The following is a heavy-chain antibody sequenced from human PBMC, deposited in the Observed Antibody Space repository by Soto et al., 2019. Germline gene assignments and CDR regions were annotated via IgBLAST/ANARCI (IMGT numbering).Heavy chain of an antibody. J-gene: IGHJ5*02. CDR2: IYYSGST. V-gene: IGHV4-39*01. Sequence: KPSETLSLTCTVSGGSISSSSYYWGWIRQPPGKGLGWIGSIYYSGSTYYNPSLKSRVTISVDTSKNQFSLKLSSVTAADTAVYYCARHRFNEWELLRDLYNWFDPWGQGTLVTVSS. CDR1: GGSISSSSYY. D-gene: IGHD1-26*01. CDR3: ARHRFNEWELLRDLYNWFDP.